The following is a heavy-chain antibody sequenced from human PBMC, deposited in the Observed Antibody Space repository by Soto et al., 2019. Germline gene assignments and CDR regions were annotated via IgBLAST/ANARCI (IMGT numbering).Heavy chain of an antibody. J-gene: IGHJ5*02. CDR3: VIVGLVGLNGLTNAWFEP. CDR1: GYTFTSHW. V-gene: IGHV5-51*01. Sequence: GESLKISCKGSGYTFTSHWIGWVRQMPGKGLEWRGIIYPGDSDTRYSPSFQGQVTISADDCISTACLQWSSLKASDTAMYYCVIVGLVGLNGLTNAWFEPWGQGTLVTVSS. D-gene: IGHD1-26*01. CDR2: IYPGDSDT.